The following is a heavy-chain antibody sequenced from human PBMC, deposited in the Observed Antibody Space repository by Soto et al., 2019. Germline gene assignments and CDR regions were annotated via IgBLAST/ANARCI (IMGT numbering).Heavy chain of an antibody. J-gene: IGHJ4*02. Sequence: PXGSLLLSCAASGFTFSNYAMSWVRQAPGKGLEWVSTISGRGGNTYYADSVKGRFTISRDNSRNTLYLQMDSLRVEDSAVYSCAKAGCSGGTCYLYYFDYWGQGALVTV. CDR3: AKAGCSGGTCYLYYFDY. CDR2: ISGRGGNT. CDR1: GFTFSNYA. D-gene: IGHD2-15*01. V-gene: IGHV3-23*01.